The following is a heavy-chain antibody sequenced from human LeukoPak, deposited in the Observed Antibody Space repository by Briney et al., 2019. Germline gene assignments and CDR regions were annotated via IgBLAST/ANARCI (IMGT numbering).Heavy chain of an antibody. CDR3: ARYKTTVVPDY. D-gene: IGHD4-23*01. CDR2: INHSGST. Sequence: SETLSLTCAVYGGSFSGYYWSWIRQPPGKGLEWIGEINHSGSTNYNPSLKSRVTISVDTSKNQFSLKLSSVTAADTAVYYCARYKTTVVPDYWGQGTLVTVSS. V-gene: IGHV4-34*01. CDR1: GGSFSGYY. J-gene: IGHJ4*02.